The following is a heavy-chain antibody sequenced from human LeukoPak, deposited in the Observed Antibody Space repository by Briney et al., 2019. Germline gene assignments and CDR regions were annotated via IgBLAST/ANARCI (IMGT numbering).Heavy chain of an antibody. J-gene: IGHJ4*02. CDR2: IIPILGIA. V-gene: IGHV1-69*04. CDR3: ARGGPNSLRGDQYYFDY. D-gene: IGHD5-12*01. Sequence: ASVKVSCKASGGTFSSYAISWVRQAPGQGLEWMGRIIPILGIANYAQEFQGRVTITADKSTSTAYMELSSLRSEDTAVYYCARGGPNSLRGDQYYFDYWGQGTLVTVSS. CDR1: GGTFSSYA.